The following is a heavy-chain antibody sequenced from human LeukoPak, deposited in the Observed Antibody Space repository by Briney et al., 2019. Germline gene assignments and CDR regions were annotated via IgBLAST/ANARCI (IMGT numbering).Heavy chain of an antibody. Sequence: SETLSLTCAVYDGSFSGYYWSWIRQPPGKGLEWIGEINHSGSTNYNPSLKSRVTISVDTSKNQFSLKLSSVTAADTAVYYCARALDGYSSTRGYFDYWGQGTLVTVSS. J-gene: IGHJ4*02. D-gene: IGHD6-13*01. CDR3: ARALDGYSSTRGYFDY. CDR1: DGSFSGYY. CDR2: INHSGST. V-gene: IGHV4-34*01.